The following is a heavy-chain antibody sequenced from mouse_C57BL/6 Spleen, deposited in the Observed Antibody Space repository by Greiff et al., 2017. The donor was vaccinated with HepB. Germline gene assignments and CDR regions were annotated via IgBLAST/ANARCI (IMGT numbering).Heavy chain of an antibody. V-gene: IGHV1-15*01. J-gene: IGHJ3*01. CDR3: TTYYSNVFAY. Sequence: VKLMESGAELVRPGASVTLSCKASGYTFTDYEMHWVKQTPVHGLEGIGAIDPETGGTAYNQKFKGKAILTADKSSSTAYMELRSLTSEDSAVYYCTTYYSNVFAYWGQGTLVTVSA. D-gene: IGHD2-5*01. CDR2: IDPETGGT. CDR1: GYTFTDYE.